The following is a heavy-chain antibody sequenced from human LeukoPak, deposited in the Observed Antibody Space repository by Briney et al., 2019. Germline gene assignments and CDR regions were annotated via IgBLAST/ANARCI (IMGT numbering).Heavy chain of an antibody. CDR2: IYSGGSI. Sequence: GGSLRLSCAASGLIVSSNYMTWVRQAPGKGLEWVSVIYSGGSIYYADSVKGRFTISRDNSRNTLYLQMNSLRAEDTAVYYCARALNGFDIWGPGTLDTVSS. CDR3: ARALNGFDI. J-gene: IGHJ3*02. CDR1: GLIVSSNY. V-gene: IGHV3-53*01.